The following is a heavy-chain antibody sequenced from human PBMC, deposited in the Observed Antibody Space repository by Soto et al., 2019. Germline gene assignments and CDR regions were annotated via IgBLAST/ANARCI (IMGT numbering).Heavy chain of an antibody. J-gene: IGHJ4*02. CDR2: IIPIFGTA. V-gene: IGHV1-69*06. CDR1: GGTFSSYA. Sequence: QVQLVKSGAEVKKPGSSVKVSCKASGGTFSSYAISWVRQAPGQGLEWMGGIIPIFGTANYAQKFQGRVTITADKSTSTAYMELSSLRSEDTAVYYCARGMYYYDSSGYYALYFDYWGQGTLVTVSS. D-gene: IGHD3-22*01. CDR3: ARGMYYYDSSGYYALYFDY.